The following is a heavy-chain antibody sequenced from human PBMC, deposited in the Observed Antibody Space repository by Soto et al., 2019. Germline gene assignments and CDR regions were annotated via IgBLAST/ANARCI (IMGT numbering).Heavy chain of an antibody. CDR1: GGSISSSSYY. CDR2: IYYTGNT. J-gene: IGHJ4*02. CDR3: SRHRGDYYDSSGYFDS. V-gene: IGHV4-39*01. Sequence: SETLSLTCTVSGGSISSSSYYWGWIRQPPGKSLEWIGSIYYTGNTYSDPSLKSRVTMFVDTSKNQYSLRLSSVTAADTAVYYCSRHRGDYYDSSGYFDSWGQGTLVSVSS. D-gene: IGHD3-22*01.